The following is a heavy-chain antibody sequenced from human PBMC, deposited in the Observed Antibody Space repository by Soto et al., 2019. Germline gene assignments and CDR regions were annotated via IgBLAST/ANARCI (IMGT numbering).Heavy chain of an antibody. CDR2: IYYSGST. Sequence: SETLSLTCTVSGGSISSSSYYWGWIRQPPGKGLEWIGSIYYSGSTYYNPSLKSRVTISVDTSKNQFSLKLSSVTAADTAVYYCARDGTAGWLGGNYYYGMDVWGQGTTVTVSS. J-gene: IGHJ6*02. D-gene: IGHD6-19*01. CDR3: ARDGTAGWLGGNYYYGMDV. V-gene: IGHV4-39*07. CDR1: GGSISSSSYY.